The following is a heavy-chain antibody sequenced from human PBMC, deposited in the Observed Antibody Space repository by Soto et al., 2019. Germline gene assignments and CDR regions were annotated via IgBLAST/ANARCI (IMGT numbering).Heavy chain of an antibody. D-gene: IGHD6-19*01. Sequence: PGGSLIRSCSATGFPFSSYPMHWVCKARGKGLEYVSAISSNGGSTYYADSVKGRFTISRDNSKNTLYLQMSSLRAEDTAVYYCAKDRGGSGWPEVDCWGQGTQVTVSS. CDR2: ISSNGGST. J-gene: IGHJ4*02. CDR1: GFPFSSYP. CDR3: AKDRGGSGWPEVDC. V-gene: IGHV3-64D*06.